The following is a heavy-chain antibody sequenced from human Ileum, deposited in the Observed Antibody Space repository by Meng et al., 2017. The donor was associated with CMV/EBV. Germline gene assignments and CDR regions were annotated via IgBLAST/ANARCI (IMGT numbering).Heavy chain of an antibody. Sequence: QVRLEYPGPVLVKPSGTPSLTCPVSGDSRSSSCWSWIRQPPGKGLEWIGYMCYNGDTNYNPSLKSRVTISGDTSKNQFSLKLSSVTAADTAVYYCALRGSAAGTFQYWGQGTLVTVSS. CDR3: ALRGSAAGTFQY. D-gene: IGHD6-13*01. CDR1: GDSRSSSC. V-gene: IGHV4-59*01. J-gene: IGHJ1*01. CDR2: MCYNGDT.